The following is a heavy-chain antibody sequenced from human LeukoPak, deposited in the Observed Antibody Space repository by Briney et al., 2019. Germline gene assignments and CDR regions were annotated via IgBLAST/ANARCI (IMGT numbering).Heavy chain of an antibody. Sequence: PGGSLRLSCAASGFTFSSYAMSWVRQAPGKGLEWVSAISGSGGRTYYADSVKGRFTISRDNSKNTLYLQMNSLRAEDTAVYYCAKRPWYYYDSSGYYDYWGQGTLVTVSS. V-gene: IGHV3-23*01. D-gene: IGHD3-22*01. CDR2: ISGSGGRT. CDR3: AKRPWYYYDSSGYYDY. CDR1: GFTFSSYA. J-gene: IGHJ4*02.